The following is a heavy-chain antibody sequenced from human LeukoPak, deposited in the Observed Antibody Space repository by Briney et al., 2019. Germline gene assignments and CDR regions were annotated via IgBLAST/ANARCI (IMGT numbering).Heavy chain of an antibody. D-gene: IGHD2-2*01. J-gene: IGHJ4*02. CDR3: AKPTVIVVVPAAIDY. Sequence: GGSLRLSCAASGFTFSNYAMSWVRQAPGKGLEWVSGISGSGGKTYYADSAKGRFTISRDNSKNTLYLQMNSLRAEDTALYYCAKPTVIVVVPAAIDYWGQGTLVTVSS. CDR2: ISGSGGKT. V-gene: IGHV3-23*01. CDR1: GFTFSNYA.